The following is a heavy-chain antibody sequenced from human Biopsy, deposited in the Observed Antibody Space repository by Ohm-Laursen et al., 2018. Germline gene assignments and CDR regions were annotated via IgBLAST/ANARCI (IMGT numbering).Heavy chain of an antibody. J-gene: IGHJ5*01. CDR3: ATELLPPGVGGPWLDS. D-gene: IGHD3-10*01. CDR2: ISASSSYI. CDR1: GVTLSGYG. Sequence: GSLRLSCAASGVTLSGYGMNWVRQAPGKGLEWVSSISASSSYIYYADSVKGRFTVSRDNTKNTLYLQMYSLRAADTAIYFCATELLPPGVGGPWLDSWGQGTPVTVSS. V-gene: IGHV3-21*06.